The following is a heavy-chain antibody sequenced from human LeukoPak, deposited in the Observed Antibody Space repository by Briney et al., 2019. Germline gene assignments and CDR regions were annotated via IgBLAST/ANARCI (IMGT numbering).Heavy chain of an antibody. CDR2: IYTSGST. D-gene: IGHD6-6*01. Sequence: PSETLSLTCTVSGGSISSYYWSWIRQPAGKGLEWIGRIYTSGSTNYNPSLKSRVTMSVDTSKNQFSLKLSSVAAADTAVYYCARSEQLAPHYYYYYMDVWGKGTTVTVSS. V-gene: IGHV4-4*07. J-gene: IGHJ6*03. CDR3: ARSEQLAPHYYYYYMDV. CDR1: GGSISSYY.